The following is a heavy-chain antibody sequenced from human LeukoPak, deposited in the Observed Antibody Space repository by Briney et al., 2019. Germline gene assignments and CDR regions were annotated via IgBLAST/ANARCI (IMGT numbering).Heavy chain of an antibody. J-gene: IGHJ4*02. V-gene: IGHV3-23*01. CDR2: IGGSGSST. CDR1: GFTFSSFT. CDR3: TKKEWN. D-gene: IGHD3-3*01. Sequence: GGSLRLSCAASGFTFSSFTMSWVRQAPGEGLEWVSAIGGSGSSTYYADSVKGRFTISRDNSKNTLSLHMNSLRAEDTAVYYCTKKEWNWGQGTLVTVSS.